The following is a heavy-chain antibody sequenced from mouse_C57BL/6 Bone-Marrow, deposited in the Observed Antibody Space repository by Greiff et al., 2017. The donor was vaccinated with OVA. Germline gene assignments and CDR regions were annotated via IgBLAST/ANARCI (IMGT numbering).Heavy chain of an antibody. Sequence: VKLMESGAELVKPGPSVKISCKVSGYAFSSYWMNWVKQRPGKGLEWIGKIYTGDGETNYNGKFKGKATLTADKSSSTAYMQLSSLTSEDSAVYFCARGYYWGQGTTLTVSS. CDR1: GYAFSSYW. J-gene: IGHJ2*01. CDR3: ARGYY. V-gene: IGHV1-80*01. CDR2: IYTGDGET.